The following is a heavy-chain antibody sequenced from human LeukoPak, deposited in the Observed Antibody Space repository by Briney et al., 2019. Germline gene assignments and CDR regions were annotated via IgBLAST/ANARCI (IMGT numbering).Heavy chain of an antibody. CDR2: ISAYNGNT. D-gene: IGHD3-22*01. CDR1: GYTFTSHG. CDR3: ARELYYYDSSGSYGGY. J-gene: IGHJ4*02. Sequence: ASVKVSCKASGYTFTSHGISWVRQAPGQGLEWMGWISAYNGNTNYAQKLQGRVTMTTDTSTSTAYMELRSLRSDDTAVYYCARELYYYDSSGSYGGYWGQGTLVTVSS. V-gene: IGHV1-18*01.